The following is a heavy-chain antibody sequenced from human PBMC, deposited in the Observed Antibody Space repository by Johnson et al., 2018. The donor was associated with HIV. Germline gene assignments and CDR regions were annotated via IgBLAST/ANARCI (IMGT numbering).Heavy chain of an antibody. J-gene: IGHJ3*02. CDR1: GFTFSSYD. V-gene: IGHV3-13*01. CDR2: IGTAGDA. Sequence: VQLVESGGGLVQPGGSLRLSCAASGFTFSSYDMHWVRQTTGKGLAWVSAIGTAGDAYYPGYVKGRFTISRENAKNSLYLQMNSLRAGDTAVYYCARALARLDAFDIWGQGTMVTVSS. CDR3: ARALARLDAFDI.